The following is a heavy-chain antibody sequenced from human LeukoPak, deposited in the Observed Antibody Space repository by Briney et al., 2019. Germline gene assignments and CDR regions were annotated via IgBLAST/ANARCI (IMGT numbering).Heavy chain of an antibody. CDR2: INHSGST. CDR1: GGSFSVYY. CDR3: ARGREGPYYYYGMDV. D-gene: IGHD1-26*01. V-gene: IGHV4-34*01. Sequence: PSETLSLTCAVYGGSFSVYYWSWIRQPPGKGLEWIGEINHSGSTNYNPSLKSRVTISVDTSKNQFSLKLSSVTAADTAVYYCARGREGPYYYYGMDVWGQGTTVTVSS. J-gene: IGHJ6*02.